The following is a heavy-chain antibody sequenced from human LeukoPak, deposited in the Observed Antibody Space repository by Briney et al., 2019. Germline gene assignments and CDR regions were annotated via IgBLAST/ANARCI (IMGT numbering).Heavy chain of an antibody. J-gene: IGHJ4*02. Sequence: GRSLRLSCAASGFTFSNYAMSWVRQTPGKGLEWVSAISGSGGSKYYADSVKGRFTVSRDNSKNTLYLQMNSLRADDTAVYYCTKGPDTSMIRPDYWGQGTLVTVSS. CDR1: GFTFSNYA. CDR3: TKGPDTSMIRPDY. CDR2: ISGSGGSK. V-gene: IGHV3-23*01. D-gene: IGHD5-18*01.